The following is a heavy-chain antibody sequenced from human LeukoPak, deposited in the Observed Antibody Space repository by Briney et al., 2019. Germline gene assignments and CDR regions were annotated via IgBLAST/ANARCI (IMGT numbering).Heavy chain of an antibody. CDR2: ISSSSSYI. CDR1: GFTFSSYS. V-gene: IGHV3-21*01. CDR3: ARDGIDSPPGP. D-gene: IGHD1-14*01. Sequence: GGSLRLSRAASGFTFSSYSMNWVRQAPGKGLEWVSSISSSSSYIYYADSVKGRFTISRDNAKNSLYLQMNSLRAEDTAVYYCARDGIDSPPGPWGQGTLVTVSS. J-gene: IGHJ5*02.